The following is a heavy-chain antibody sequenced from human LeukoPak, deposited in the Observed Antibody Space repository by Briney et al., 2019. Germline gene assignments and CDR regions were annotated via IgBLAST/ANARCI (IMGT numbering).Heavy chain of an antibody. V-gene: IGHV3-30-3*01. J-gene: IGHJ4*02. D-gene: IGHD6-13*01. Sequence: GGSLRLSCAASEFTFSSYAMHWVRQAPGKGLEWVAVISYNGSNKYYADSVKGRFIISRDNSKNTLYLQMNSLRAEDTAVYYCARDLGQQLVRDWGQGTLVTVSS. CDR1: EFTFSSYA. CDR3: ARDLGQQLVRD. CDR2: ISYNGSNK.